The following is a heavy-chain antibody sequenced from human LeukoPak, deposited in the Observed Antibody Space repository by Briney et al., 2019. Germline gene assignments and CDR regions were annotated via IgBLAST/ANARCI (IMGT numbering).Heavy chain of an antibody. CDR3: ARAKDSYGLGSSISGWFDP. D-gene: IGHD3-10*01. J-gene: IGHJ5*02. CDR1: GYFFTTYW. CDR2: IYPGDSDT. V-gene: IGHV5-51*01. Sequence: GESLKISCKGSGYFFTTYWIGWVRQMPGKGLEWMGIIYPGDSDTRYSPSFQGQVTISADKSISTAYLQWSSLKASDTAMYYCARAKDSYGLGSSISGWFDPWGQGTLVTVSS.